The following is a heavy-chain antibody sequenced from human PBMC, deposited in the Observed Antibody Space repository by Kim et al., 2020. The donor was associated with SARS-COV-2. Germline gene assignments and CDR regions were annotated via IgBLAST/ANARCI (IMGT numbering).Heavy chain of an antibody. V-gene: IGHV1-69*13. J-gene: IGHJ6*02. Sequence: SVKVSCKASGGTFSSYAISWVRQAPGQGLEWMGGIIPIFGTANYAQKFQGRVTITADESTSTAYMELSSLRSEDTAVYYCAGGYCSGGSCYRMCYYGMDVWGQETTVTVSS. D-gene: IGHD2-15*01. CDR1: GGTFSSYA. CDR2: IIPIFGTA. CDR3: AGGYCSGGSCYRMCYYGMDV.